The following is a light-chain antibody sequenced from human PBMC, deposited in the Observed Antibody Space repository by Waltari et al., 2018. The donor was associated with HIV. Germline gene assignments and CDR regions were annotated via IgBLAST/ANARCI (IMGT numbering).Light chain of an antibody. J-gene: IGLJ2*01. V-gene: IGLV1-44*01. CDR1: SSNIGINS. CDR2: TNN. CDR3: EAWDDSLNGVV. Sequence: QSVLTQPPSASGTPGQRVTISCSGSSSNIGINSVNWYQQFPGMAPKLLIYTNNQRPSGVPKRFSASKSGTSASLAISRLQSEDEADYYCEAWDDSLNGVVFGGGTKLTVL.